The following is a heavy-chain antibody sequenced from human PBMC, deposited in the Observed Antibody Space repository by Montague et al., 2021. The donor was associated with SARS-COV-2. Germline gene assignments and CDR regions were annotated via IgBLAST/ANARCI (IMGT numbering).Heavy chain of an antibody. V-gene: IGHV2-70*01. J-gene: IGHJ4*02. CDR2: IDWDXDK. Sequence: PALVKPTQTLTLTCTFSGFSLSTSGMCVSWIRQPPGKALEWLALIDWDXDKYYSTSLKTRLTISKDTSKNQVVLTMTNMDPVDTATYYCARIRDYDILTGSYSGFDYWGQGTLATVSS. CDR3: ARIRDYDILTGSYSGFDY. CDR1: GFSLSTSGMC. D-gene: IGHD3-9*01.